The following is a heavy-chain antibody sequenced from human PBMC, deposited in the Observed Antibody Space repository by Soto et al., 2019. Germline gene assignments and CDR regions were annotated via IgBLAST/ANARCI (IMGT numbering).Heavy chain of an antibody. CDR1: GFTLSSYS. V-gene: IGHV3-48*01. CDR2: ISSSSSTI. Sequence: GGSLRLSCAASGFTLSSYSMNWVRQAPGKGLEWVSYISSSSSTIYYADSVKGRFTISRDNSKNTLYLQMNSLRAEDTAVYYCARGVPYSGSYYPRGGYYFDYWGQGTLVTVSS. D-gene: IGHD1-26*01. J-gene: IGHJ4*02. CDR3: ARGVPYSGSYYPRGGYYFDY.